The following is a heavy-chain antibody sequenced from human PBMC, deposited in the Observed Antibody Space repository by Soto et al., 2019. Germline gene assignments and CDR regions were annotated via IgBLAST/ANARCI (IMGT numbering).Heavy chain of an antibody. D-gene: IGHD1-26*01. Sequence: QVHLVESGGGVVQPGRSLRLACAASGFTLSSYGMHWVRQAPGKGLEWVAVIWYDGSNKYYADSVKGRFTISRDNSKNTLYLQMNSLRAEDTAVYYCASAPLNSGSYSWGQGTMVTVSS. CDR3: ASAPLNSGSYS. CDR2: IWYDGSNK. J-gene: IGHJ3*01. CDR1: GFTLSSYG. V-gene: IGHV3-33*01.